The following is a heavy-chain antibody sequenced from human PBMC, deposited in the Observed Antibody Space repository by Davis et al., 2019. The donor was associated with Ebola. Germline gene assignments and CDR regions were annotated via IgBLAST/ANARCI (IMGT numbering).Heavy chain of an antibody. Sequence: GESLKISCKGSGYSFTSYWIGWVRQMPGKGLEWMGIIYPGDSDTRYSPSFRGQVTISADKSMKTAFLQWSSLKASDSGMYYCASRYSSGWLDLDYWGQGTLVTVAS. CDR2: IYPGDSDT. V-gene: IGHV5-51*01. J-gene: IGHJ4*02. CDR1: GYSFTSYW. D-gene: IGHD6-19*01. CDR3: ASRYSSGWLDLDY.